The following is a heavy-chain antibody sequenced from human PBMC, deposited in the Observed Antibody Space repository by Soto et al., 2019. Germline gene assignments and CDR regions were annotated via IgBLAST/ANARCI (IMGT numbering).Heavy chain of an antibody. V-gene: IGHV1-69*13. CDR2: IIPIFGTA. J-gene: IGHJ4*02. D-gene: IGHD5-12*01. CDR1: GGTFSSYA. CDR3: ARDGHSGYDDFDY. Sequence: SVKVSCKASGGTFSSYAISWVRQAPGQGLEWMGGIIPIFGTANYAQKFQGRVTITADESTSTAYMELSSLRSEDTAVYYCARDGHSGYDDFDYWGQGTLVTVS.